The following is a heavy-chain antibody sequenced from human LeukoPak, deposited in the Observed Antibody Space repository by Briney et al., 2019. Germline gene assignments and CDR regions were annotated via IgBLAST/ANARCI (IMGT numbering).Heavy chain of an antibody. CDR2: INAGNGNT. CDR1: GYTFTSYA. V-gene: IGHV1-3*01. D-gene: IGHD3-22*01. Sequence: ASVKVSCKASGYTFTSYAMHWVRQAPGQRLEWMGWINAGNGNTKYSQKFQGRVTITRDTSASTAYMELSSLRSEDTAVYYCARDLRYYYDSRYNWFDPWGQGTLVTVSS. J-gene: IGHJ5*02. CDR3: ARDLRYYYDSRYNWFDP.